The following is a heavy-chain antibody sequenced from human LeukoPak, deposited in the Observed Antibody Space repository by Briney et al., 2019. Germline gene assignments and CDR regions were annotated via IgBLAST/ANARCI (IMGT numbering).Heavy chain of an antibody. CDR3: ARENSGYEDAFDI. CDR1: GYTFTGSY. V-gene: IGHV1-2*02. J-gene: IGHJ3*02. Sequence: ASVKVSCKASGYTFTGSYMHWVRQAPGQGLEWMGWINPNSGGTNYAQKFQGRVTMTRDTSISTAYMELSRLRSDDTAVYYCARENSGYEDAFDIWGQGTMVTVSS. D-gene: IGHD5-12*01. CDR2: INPNSGGT.